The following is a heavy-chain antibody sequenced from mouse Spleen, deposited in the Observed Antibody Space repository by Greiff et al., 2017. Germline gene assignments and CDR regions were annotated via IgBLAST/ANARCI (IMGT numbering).Heavy chain of an antibody. CDR1: GYAFSSYW. Sequence: QVQLQQSGAELVKPGASVKISCKASGYAFSSYWMNWVKQRPGKGLEWIGQIYPGDGDTNYNGKFKGKATLTADKSSSTAYMQLSSLTSEDSAVYFCARESYGKRGYYFDYWGQGTTLTVSS. CDR2: IYPGDGDT. D-gene: IGHD2-1*01. V-gene: IGHV1-80*01. CDR3: ARESYGKRGYYFDY. J-gene: IGHJ2*01.